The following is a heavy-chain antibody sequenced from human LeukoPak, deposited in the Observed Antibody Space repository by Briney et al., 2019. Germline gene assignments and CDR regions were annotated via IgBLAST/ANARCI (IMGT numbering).Heavy chain of an antibody. CDR3: ARAGFSSSSKKGYYYYYGMDV. D-gene: IGHD6-6*01. Sequence: ASETVSCKASGYTFTSYGISWVRQAPGQGLEWMGWISAYNGSTNYAQKLQGRVTMTTDTSTSTAYMELRSLRSDDTAVYYCARAGFSSSSKKGYYYYYGMDVWGQGTTVTVS. J-gene: IGHJ6*02. CDR2: ISAYNGST. V-gene: IGHV1-18*01. CDR1: GYTFTSYG.